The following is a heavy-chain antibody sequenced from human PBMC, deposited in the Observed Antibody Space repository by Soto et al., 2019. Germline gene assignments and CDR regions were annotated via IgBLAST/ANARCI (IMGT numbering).Heavy chain of an antibody. Sequence: GGSLRLSCAASGFTFDDYAMHWVRQAPGKGLEWVSGISGNSGSIGYAGSVKGRFTITRDNAKNSLYLLMNSLRVEDTALYYCQKVGGSGSYYNEPFDYWGQGTLVTVSS. CDR1: GFTFDDYA. V-gene: IGHV3-9*01. J-gene: IGHJ4*02. D-gene: IGHD3-10*01. CDR3: QKVGGSGSYYNEPFDY. CDR2: ISGNSGSI.